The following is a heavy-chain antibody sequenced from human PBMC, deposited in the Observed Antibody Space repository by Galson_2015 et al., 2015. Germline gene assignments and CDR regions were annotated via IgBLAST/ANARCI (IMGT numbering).Heavy chain of an antibody. CDR3: ARRHYGEDAFDI. V-gene: IGHV4-31*01. Sequence: CTVSGGSISSGGYYWSWIRQHPGKGLEWVGYIYYSGSTYYNPSLKSLVTISVDTSKEQFSLKLSSVTAADTAMYYCARRHYGEDAFDIWGQGTMVTVSS. D-gene: IGHD4-17*01. J-gene: IGHJ3*02. CDR1: GGSISSGGYY. CDR2: IYYSGST.